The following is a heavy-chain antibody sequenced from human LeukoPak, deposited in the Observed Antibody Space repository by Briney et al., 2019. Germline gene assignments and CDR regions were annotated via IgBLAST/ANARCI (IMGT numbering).Heavy chain of an antibody. V-gene: IGHV4-59*08. CDR2: IYYSGST. CDR3: ASTNYDFWSGPYYFDY. J-gene: IGHJ4*02. D-gene: IGHD3-3*01. CDR1: GGSISSYY. Sequence: PSETLSLTCTVSGGSISSYYWSWIRQPPGKGLEWIGYIYYSGSTNYNPSLKSRVTISVDTSKNQFSLKLSSVTAADTAVYYCASTNYDFWSGPYYFDYWGQGTLVTVSP.